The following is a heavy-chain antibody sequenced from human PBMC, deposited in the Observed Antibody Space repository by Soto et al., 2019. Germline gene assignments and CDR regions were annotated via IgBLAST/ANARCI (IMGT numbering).Heavy chain of an antibody. D-gene: IGHD2-2*01. CDR2: IYYSGST. CDR1: GGSISSYY. J-gene: IGHJ5*02. V-gene: IGHV4-59*12. CDR3: ARLPAAPQDDDNWFDP. Sequence: SETLSLTCTVSGGSISSYYWSWIRQPPGKGLEWIGYIYYSGSTNYNPSLKSRVTISVDTSKNQFSLKLSSVTAADTAVYYCARLPAAPQDDDNWFDPWGQGTLVTVSS.